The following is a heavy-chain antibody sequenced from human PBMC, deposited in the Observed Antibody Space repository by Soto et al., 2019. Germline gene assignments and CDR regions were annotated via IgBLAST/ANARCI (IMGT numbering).Heavy chain of an antibody. D-gene: IGHD4-4*01. V-gene: IGHV4-30-2*01. CDR1: GGSISSADFS. J-gene: IGHJ4*02. CDR3: ARVRYSDNWHGLIDF. Sequence: SEPLSLKSTVSGGSISSADFSWIWILHPLGRGLEWIGYIYHSGSTYYIPSLRSRVAISMDRAKNQFSLHLSSVTAEDTAVYFCARVRYSDNWHGLIDFWGLGTLVKSPQ. CDR2: IYHSGST.